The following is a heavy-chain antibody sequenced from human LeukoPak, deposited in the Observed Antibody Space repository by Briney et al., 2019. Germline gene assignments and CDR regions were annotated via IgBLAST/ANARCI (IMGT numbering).Heavy chain of an antibody. CDR3: ATFEYSSSSFDY. D-gene: IGHD6-6*01. Sequence: SVKVSCKASGGTFSSYAISWVRQASGQGLEWMGRIIPIFGTANYAQKFQGRVTITTDESTSTAYMELSSLRSEDTAVYYCATFEYSSSSFDYWGQGTLVTVSS. V-gene: IGHV1-69*05. CDR2: IIPIFGTA. J-gene: IGHJ4*02. CDR1: GGTFSSYA.